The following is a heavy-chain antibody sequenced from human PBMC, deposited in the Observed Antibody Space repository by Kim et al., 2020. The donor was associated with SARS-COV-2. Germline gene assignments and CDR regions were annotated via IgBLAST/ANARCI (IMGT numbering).Heavy chain of an antibody. Sequence: SETLSLTCTVSGGSIRSTSNYWGWIRQSPGKGLEWIGSINYSESTYYNPSLKSRVTIFVDTSKNQFSLSLSSVTAADTAIHYCARASEVANFFSRWYYF. J-gene: IGHJ4*01. CDR2: INYSEST. V-gene: IGHV4-39*07. CDR3: ARASEVANFFSRWYYF. CDR1: GGSIRSTSNY. D-gene: IGHD3-3*01.